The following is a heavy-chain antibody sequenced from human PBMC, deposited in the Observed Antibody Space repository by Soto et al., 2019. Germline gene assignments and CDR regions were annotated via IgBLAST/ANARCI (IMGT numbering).Heavy chain of an antibody. CDR3: ARDHLILPAHDFFYGSDV. D-gene: IGHD2-21*02. J-gene: IGHJ6*02. CDR1: GFTFSMYS. V-gene: IGHV3-7*03. CDR2: IPQDGVDG. Sequence: PAASLRLSCEVSGFTFSMYSMSWVRQSPGKGLEWVAKIPQDGVDGHYADSVKGRFIISRDNGKNSLHLQLNNLRAEDTAVYYCARDHLILPAHDFFYGSDVWGRGATVTVSS.